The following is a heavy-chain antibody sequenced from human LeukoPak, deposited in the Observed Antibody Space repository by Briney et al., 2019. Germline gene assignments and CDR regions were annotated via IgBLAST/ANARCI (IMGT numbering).Heavy chain of an antibody. CDR2: INPNSGGT. D-gene: IGHD2-15*01. CDR3: ARDRVYCSGGSCYSNDAFDI. J-gene: IGHJ3*02. Sequence: ASVKVSCKASGYTFTGYYMHWVRQAPGQGLEWMGWINPNSGGTNYAQKFQGWVTMTRDTSISTAYMELSRLRSDDTAVYYCARDRVYCSGGSCYSNDAFDIWGQGTMVTVS. V-gene: IGHV1-2*04. CDR1: GYTFTGYY.